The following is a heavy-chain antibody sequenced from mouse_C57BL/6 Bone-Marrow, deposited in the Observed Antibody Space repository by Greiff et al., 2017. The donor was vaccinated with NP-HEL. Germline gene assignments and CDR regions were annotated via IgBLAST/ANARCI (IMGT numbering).Heavy chain of an antibody. J-gene: IGHJ2*01. V-gene: IGHV1-80*01. D-gene: IGHD2-3*01. CDR1: GYAFSSYW. Sequence: VHLVESGAELVKPGASVKISCKASGYAFSSYWMNWVKQRPGKGLEWIGQIYPGDGDTNYNGKFKGKATLTADKSSSTAYMQLSSLTSEDSAVYFCARCRWDYYFDYWGQGTTLTVSS. CDR3: ARCRWDYYFDY. CDR2: IYPGDGDT.